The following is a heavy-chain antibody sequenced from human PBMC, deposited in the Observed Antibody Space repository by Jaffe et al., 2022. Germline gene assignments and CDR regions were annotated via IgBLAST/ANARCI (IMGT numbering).Heavy chain of an antibody. V-gene: IGHV4-59*01. Sequence: QVQLQESGPGLVKPSETLSLTCTVSGGSISSYYWSWIRQPPGKGLEWIGYIYYSGSTIYNPSLKSRLTISVDTSRNQFSLRLSSVTAADTAVYYCAREAQYYFDCWGQGTLVTVSS. J-gene: IGHJ4*02. CDR2: IYYSGST. CDR3: AREAQYYFDC. CDR1: GGSISSYY.